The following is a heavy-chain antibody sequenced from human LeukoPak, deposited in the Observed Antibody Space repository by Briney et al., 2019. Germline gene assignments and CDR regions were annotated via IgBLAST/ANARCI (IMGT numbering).Heavy chain of an antibody. CDR2: ISGSGGST. V-gene: IGHV3-23*01. CDR3: AKGYYDYVWGSYYFDY. J-gene: IGHJ4*02. D-gene: IGHD3-16*01. CDR1: GFTFSSYA. Sequence: PGGSLRLSCAASGFTFSSYAMSWVRQAPGKGLEWVSAISGSGGSTYYADSVKGRFTISRDNSRDTLYLQMNSLRAEDTAVYYCAKGYYDYVWGSYYFDYSGQGTLVTVSS.